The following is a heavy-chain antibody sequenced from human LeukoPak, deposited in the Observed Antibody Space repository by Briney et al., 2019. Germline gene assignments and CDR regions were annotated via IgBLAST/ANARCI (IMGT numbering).Heavy chain of an antibody. J-gene: IGHJ4*02. CDR1: GFTFSSYA. Sequence: PGGSLRLSCAASGFTFSSYAMHWVRQAPGKGLEWVAVRSYDGSNKYYADSVKGRFTISRDNSKNTLYLQMNSLRAEDTAVYYCAKGFSPVATIGHDYWGQGTLVTVSS. CDR2: RSYDGSNK. D-gene: IGHD5-12*01. V-gene: IGHV3-30*04. CDR3: AKGFSPVATIGHDY.